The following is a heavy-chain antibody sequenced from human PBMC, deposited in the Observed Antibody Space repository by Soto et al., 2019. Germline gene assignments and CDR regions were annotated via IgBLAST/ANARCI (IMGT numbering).Heavy chain of an antibody. J-gene: IGHJ6*02. Sequence: QLQLRESGPGLVKPSETLSLTGTVSGGSISSSSYYWGWIRQPPGKGLEWIGSIYYSGSTYYNPSPNSRLTISVDASKKQFSLMLSSVTAADTAVYYCASPSRRRYSYGYNGMDVWGQGTTVTFSS. CDR1: GGSISSSSYY. CDR3: ASPSRRRYSYGYNGMDV. V-gene: IGHV4-39*01. CDR2: IYYSGST. D-gene: IGHD5-18*01.